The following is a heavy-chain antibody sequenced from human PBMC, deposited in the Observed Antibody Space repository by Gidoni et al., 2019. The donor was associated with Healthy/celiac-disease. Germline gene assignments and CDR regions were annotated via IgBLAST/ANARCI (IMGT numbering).Heavy chain of an antibody. Sequence: EVQLVESGGGLVKPGGSLRLSCAASGFTFSNAWMSWVRQAPGKGLEWVGRIKSKTDGGTTDYAAPVKGRFTISRDDSKNTLYLQMNSLKTEDTAVYYCTTGSYDILTGYSGSDYWGQGTLVTVSS. CDR2: IKSKTDGGTT. J-gene: IGHJ4*02. CDR3: TTGSYDILTGYSGSDY. D-gene: IGHD3-9*01. V-gene: IGHV3-15*01. CDR1: GFTFSNAW.